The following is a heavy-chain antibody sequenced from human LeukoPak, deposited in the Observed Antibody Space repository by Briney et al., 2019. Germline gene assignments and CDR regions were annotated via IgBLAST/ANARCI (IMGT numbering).Heavy chain of an antibody. CDR3: ARENIVAYYFDY. CDR1: GFTLSSSW. D-gene: IGHD5-12*01. CDR2: INSDGSST. J-gene: IGHJ4*02. Sequence: GGSLRLSCAASGFTLSSSWMHWVRQAPGKGLVWVSRINSDGSSTSYADSVKGRFTVSRDNAKNTLYLQMNSLRDEDTAVYYCARENIVAYYFDYWGQGALVTVSS. V-gene: IGHV3-74*01.